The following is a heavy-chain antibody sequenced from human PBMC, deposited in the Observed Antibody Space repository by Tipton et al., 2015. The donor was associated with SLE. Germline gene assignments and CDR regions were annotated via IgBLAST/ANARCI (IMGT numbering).Heavy chain of an antibody. CDR1: GYSISSGYY. Sequence: TLSLTCAVSGYSISSGYYWCWIRQPPGKGLEWIGEINHSGSTNYNPSLKSRVTISVDTSKNQFSLKLSSVTAADTAVYYCARHVTIFNYFDYWGQGTLVTVSS. CDR3: ARHVTIFNYFDY. D-gene: IGHD3-3*01. CDR2: INHSGST. V-gene: IGHV4-38-2*01. J-gene: IGHJ4*02.